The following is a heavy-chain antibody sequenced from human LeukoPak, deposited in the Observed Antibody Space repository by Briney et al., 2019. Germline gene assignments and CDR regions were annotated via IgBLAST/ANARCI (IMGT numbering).Heavy chain of an antibody. J-gene: IGHJ3*02. V-gene: IGHV4-59*01. D-gene: IGHD3-16*01. Sequence: TSETLSLTCAVYGGSFSGYYWSWIRQPPGKGLEWIGYIYYSGSTNSNPSLKSRVTISVDTSKNQFSLKLRSVTAADTAVYYCAREGRDPGDHGFDIWGQGTMVTVSS. CDR2: IYYSGST. CDR3: AREGRDPGDHGFDI. CDR1: GGSFSGYY.